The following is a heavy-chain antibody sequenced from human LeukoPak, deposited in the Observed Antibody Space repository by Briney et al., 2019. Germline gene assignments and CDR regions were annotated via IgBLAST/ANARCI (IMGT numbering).Heavy chain of an antibody. CDR1: GFTFDDYG. CDR2: INWNGGST. D-gene: IGHD3-10*01. V-gene: IGHV3-20*04. CDR3: AKLEGVTMVRGVSPDAFDI. J-gene: IGHJ3*02. Sequence: PGGSLRLSCAASGFTFDDYGMSWVRQAPGKGLEWVSGINWNGGSTGYADSVKGRFTISRDNSKNTLYLQMNSLRAEDTAVYYCAKLEGVTMVRGVSPDAFDIWGQGTMVTVSS.